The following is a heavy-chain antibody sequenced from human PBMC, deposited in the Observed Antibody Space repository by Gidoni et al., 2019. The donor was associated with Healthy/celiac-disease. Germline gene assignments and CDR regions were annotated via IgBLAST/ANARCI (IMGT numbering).Heavy chain of an antibody. D-gene: IGHD2-15*01. CDR3: ARDGVGGWSDVGTVY. Sequence: QVQLQESGPGLVKPSTTLSLTCTLSGGSLRRGGYYWSWRRQPPGKGLEWIVYSYYSGSNYYNTSIKSRVTISVDTYKNQFSLKLSSVTAADTAVYYCARDGVGGWSDVGTVYWGQGTLGTVSS. V-gene: IGHV4-31*03. CDR1: GGSLRRGGYY. CDR2: SYYSGSN. J-gene: IGHJ4*02.